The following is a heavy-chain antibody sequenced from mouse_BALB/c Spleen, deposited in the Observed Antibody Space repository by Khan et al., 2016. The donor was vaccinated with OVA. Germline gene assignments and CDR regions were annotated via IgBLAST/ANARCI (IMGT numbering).Heavy chain of an antibody. V-gene: IGHV2-3*01. CDR1: GFSLTSYG. D-gene: IGHD1-1*01. CDR2: IWGDGNT. J-gene: IGHJ3*01. CDR3: ALYYYGRAWFAY. Sequence: QVQLKQSGPGLVAPSQSLSITCTASGFSLTSYGVGWVRQPPGKGLEWLGVIWGDGNTTYYSALISRLSIIKDNSKSQAFLKLNSLQTDDTAPYYCALYYYGRAWFAYWGQGTLVTVSA.